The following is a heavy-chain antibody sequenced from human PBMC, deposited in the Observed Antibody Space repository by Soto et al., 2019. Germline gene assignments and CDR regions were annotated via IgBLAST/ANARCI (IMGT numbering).Heavy chain of an antibody. CDR3: AKDLYYYDSSGYYYAFDY. V-gene: IGHV3-23*01. D-gene: IGHD3-22*01. Sequence: EVQLLESGGGLVQPGGSLRLSCAASGFTFSSYAMSWVRQAPGKGLEWVSAISGSGGSTYYADSVKGRFTISRDNSKNTLYLQMNSLRAEDTAVYYCAKDLYYYDSSGYYYAFDYWGQGTLVTVSS. J-gene: IGHJ4*02. CDR2: ISGSGGST. CDR1: GFTFSSYA.